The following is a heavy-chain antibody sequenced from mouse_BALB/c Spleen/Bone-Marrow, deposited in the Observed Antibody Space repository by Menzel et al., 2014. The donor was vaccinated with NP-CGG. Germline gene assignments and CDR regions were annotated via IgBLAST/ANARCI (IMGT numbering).Heavy chain of an antibody. CDR3: ARRGYGYGFAY. Sequence: LQESGAELVRPGTSVKVSCKASGYAFTDYLMEWLKQRPGQGLEWIGVINPGSGSTNYNEKFKDKATLTADKSSSTAYIQLSSLTSEDSAVYYCARRGYGYGFAYWGQGTLVTVSA. D-gene: IGHD1-2*01. J-gene: IGHJ3*01. CDR1: GYAFTDYL. V-gene: IGHV1-54*01. CDR2: INPGSGST.